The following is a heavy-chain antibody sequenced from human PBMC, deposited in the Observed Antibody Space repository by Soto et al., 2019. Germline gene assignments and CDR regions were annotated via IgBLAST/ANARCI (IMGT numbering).Heavy chain of an antibody. J-gene: IGHJ6*02. D-gene: IGHD6-19*01. V-gene: IGHV5-51*01. CDR2: TYPTDSDT. CDR1: GYSFATYW. Sequence: PGESLKISCKGSGYSFATYWIGWVRQMPGKGLEWMGITYPTDSDTRYSPSFQGQVSISSDTSISTVYLQWSSLKASDTAMYYCARHRVSSGWSYGXDVWGQGTTVTVSS. CDR3: ARHRVSSGWSYGXDV.